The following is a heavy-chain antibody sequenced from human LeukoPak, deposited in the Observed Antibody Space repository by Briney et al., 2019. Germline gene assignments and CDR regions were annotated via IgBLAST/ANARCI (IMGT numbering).Heavy chain of an antibody. CDR2: LSNTGINT. V-gene: IGHV3-23*01. D-gene: IGHD3-3*01. CDR3: AARRGYYHYMDV. J-gene: IGHJ6*03. Sequence: GGSLRPSCATSGFTFSSYAVAWVRQPPGKRLEWVSSLSNTGINTYYADSAKGRFTISRENSKNTLSLQMNSLTAEDTAVYYCAARRGYYHYMDVWGKGTTVTVSS. CDR1: GFTFSSYA.